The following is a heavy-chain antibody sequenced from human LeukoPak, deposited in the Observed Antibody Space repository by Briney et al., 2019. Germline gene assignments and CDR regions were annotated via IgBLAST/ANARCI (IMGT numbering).Heavy chain of an antibody. D-gene: IGHD4-23*01. CDR3: ARDQAVTTEVTQHLQH. Sequence: ASVKVSCKASGYTFTGYYMHWVRQAPGQGLEWMGWINPNSGGTNYAQKFQGRVTMTRHTSISTAYMELSRPRSDDPAVYYCARDQAVTTEVTQHLQHWGQGTLVTVSS. CDR2: INPNSGGT. J-gene: IGHJ1*01. V-gene: IGHV1-2*02. CDR1: GYTFTGYY.